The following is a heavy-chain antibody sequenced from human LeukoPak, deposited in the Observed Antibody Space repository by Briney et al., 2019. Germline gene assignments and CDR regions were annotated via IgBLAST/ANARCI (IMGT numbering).Heavy chain of an antibody. D-gene: IGHD1-26*01. Sequence: PGGSLRLSCAASGFTFSTYWMSWVRQAPGKGLEWVANIKEDGSGKHYVDSVKGRFTISRDNAKNSLYLQMNSLRAEDTAIYYCARGGSDVTVGYWGQGTLVTVSS. CDR2: IKEDGSGK. CDR3: ARGGSDVTVGY. CDR1: GFTFSTYW. V-gene: IGHV3-7*01. J-gene: IGHJ4*02.